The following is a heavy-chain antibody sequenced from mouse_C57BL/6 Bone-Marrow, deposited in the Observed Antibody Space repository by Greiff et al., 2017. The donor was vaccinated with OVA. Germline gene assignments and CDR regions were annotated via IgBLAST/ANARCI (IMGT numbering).Heavy chain of an antibody. J-gene: IGHJ4*01. V-gene: IGHV5-9-1*02. Sequence: EVKLVESGEGLVKPGGSLKLSCAASGFTFSSYDMSWVRQTPEKRLEWVAYISSGGDYIYHADTVKGRFTISRDNARNTLYRQMSSLKSEDTAMYYCTRLLDAMDYWGQGTSVTVSS. CDR2: ISSGGDYI. CDR3: TRLLDAMDY. CDR1: GFTFSSYD. D-gene: IGHD2-1*01.